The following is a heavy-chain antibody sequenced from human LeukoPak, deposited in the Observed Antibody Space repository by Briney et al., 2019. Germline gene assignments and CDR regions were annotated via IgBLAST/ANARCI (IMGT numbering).Heavy chain of an antibody. CDR3: ARDSGMVAATVAS. CDR1: GFTVSSNS. CDR2: IYSDNT. D-gene: IGHD2-15*01. V-gene: IGHV3-66*03. J-gene: IGHJ4*02. Sequence: GGSLRLSCTVSGFTVSSNSMSWVRQAPGKGLEWVSFIYSDNTHYSDSVKGRFTISRDNSKNTVYLQMNSLRAEDTAVYYCARDSGMVAATVASWGQGTLVTVSS.